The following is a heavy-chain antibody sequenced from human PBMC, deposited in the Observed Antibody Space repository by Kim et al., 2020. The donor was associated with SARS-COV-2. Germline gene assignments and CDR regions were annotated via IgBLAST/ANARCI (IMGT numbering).Heavy chain of an antibody. V-gene: IGHV3-9*01. CDR3: GKDGVRWSEPATAVDY. J-gene: IGHJ4*02. Sequence: DAVKGRFTISRDNAKRAVYLERNSLRPDDTAVYYCGKDGVRWSEPATAVDYWGQGTLVTVSS. D-gene: IGHD1-26*01.